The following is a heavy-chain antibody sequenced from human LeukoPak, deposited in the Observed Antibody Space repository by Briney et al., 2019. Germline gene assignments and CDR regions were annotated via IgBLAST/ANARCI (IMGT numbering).Heavy chain of an antibody. D-gene: IGHD4-17*01. CDR2: MNPNSGNT. CDR3: ARRGNHVDYAGVDF. Sequence: ASVKVSCKASGYTFTSYDINWVRQATGQGLEWMGWMNPNSGNTGYAQKFQGRVTMTRNTSISTAYMELSSLRSEDTAVYYCARRGNHVDYAGVDFWGQGTLVTVSS. J-gene: IGHJ4*02. CDR1: GYTFTSYD. V-gene: IGHV1-8*01.